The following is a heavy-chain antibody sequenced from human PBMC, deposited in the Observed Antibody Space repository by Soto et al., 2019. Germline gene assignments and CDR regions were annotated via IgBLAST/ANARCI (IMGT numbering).Heavy chain of an antibody. CDR3: ARASSERYSSGWQPYYYYAMDV. Sequence: GGSLRLSCAASGFTFSSYGMHWVRQAPGKGLEWVAVIWYDGSNKYYADSVKGRFTISRDNSKNTLYLQMNSLRAEDSAVYYCARASSERYSSGWQPYYYYAMDVWCQGTTVTVPS. D-gene: IGHD6-19*01. V-gene: IGHV3-33*01. J-gene: IGHJ6*02. CDR2: IWYDGSNK. CDR1: GFTFSSYG.